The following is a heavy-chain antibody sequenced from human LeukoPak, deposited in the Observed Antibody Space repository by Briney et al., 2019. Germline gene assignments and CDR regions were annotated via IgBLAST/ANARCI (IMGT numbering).Heavy chain of an antibody. D-gene: IGHD6-13*01. J-gene: IGHJ4*02. CDR1: GFTFTSYA. Sequence: GGSLRLSCAASGFTFTSYAMSWVRQAPGKGLEWVAVISYDGSNKYYADSVKGRFTISRDNSKNTLYLQMNSLRAEDTAVYYCAKDRVSSSWYRIDYFDYWGQGTLVTVSS. V-gene: IGHV3-30*18. CDR3: AKDRVSSSWYRIDYFDY. CDR2: ISYDGSNK.